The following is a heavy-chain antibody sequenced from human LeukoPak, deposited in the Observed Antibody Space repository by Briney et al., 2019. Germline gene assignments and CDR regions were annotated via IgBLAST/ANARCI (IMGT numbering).Heavy chain of an antibody. CDR1: GFTFSSYS. CDR2: ISSSSSYI. Sequence: GGSLRLSCAGSGFTFSSYSMNWVRQAPGKGLEWVSSISSSSSYIYYADSVKGRFTISRDNAKNSLYLQMNSLRAEDTAVYYCARDNQRYYYGSGSYSRRGFDPWGQGTLVTVSS. J-gene: IGHJ5*02. D-gene: IGHD3-10*01. V-gene: IGHV3-21*01. CDR3: ARDNQRYYYGSGSYSRRGFDP.